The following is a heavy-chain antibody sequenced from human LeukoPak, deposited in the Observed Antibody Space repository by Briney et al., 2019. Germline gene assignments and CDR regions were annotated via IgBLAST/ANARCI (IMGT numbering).Heavy chain of an antibody. D-gene: IGHD3-22*01. V-gene: IGHV1-2*04. CDR3: ARHPSNYYDSSGYFGCFDP. Sequence: GASVKVSCKASGYTFTGYYMHWVRQAPGQGLEWMGWINPNSGGTNYAQKFQGWVTMTRDTSISTAYMELSRLRSDDTAVYYCARHPSNYYDSSGYFGCFDPWGQGTLITVSS. CDR2: INPNSGGT. J-gene: IGHJ5*02. CDR1: GYTFTGYY.